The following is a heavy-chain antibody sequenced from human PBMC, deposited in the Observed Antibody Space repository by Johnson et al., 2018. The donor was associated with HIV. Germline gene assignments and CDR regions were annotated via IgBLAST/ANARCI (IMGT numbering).Heavy chain of an antibody. CDR3: AKAMGGWLLAHAFDI. Sequence: VQLVESGGGLVQPRGSLRLSCVASGFTFSSYAMHWVRQAPGKGLEWVAVISYDGSNKYYADSVKGRFTISRDNSKNTLYLQMNSLRAEDTAVYYCAKAMGGWLLAHAFDIWGQGTMVTISS. CDR1: GFTFSSYA. CDR2: ISYDGSNK. V-gene: IGHV3-30*04. D-gene: IGHD3-22*01. J-gene: IGHJ3*02.